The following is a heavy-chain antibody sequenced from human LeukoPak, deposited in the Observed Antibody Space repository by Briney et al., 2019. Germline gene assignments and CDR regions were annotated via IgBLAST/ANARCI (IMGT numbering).Heavy chain of an antibody. J-gene: IGHJ5*02. CDR2: ISGSGAST. Sequence: GGPLRLSCAASGFTFSNYAMTWVRQAPGKGLEWVSAISGSGASTYYADSLKGRFTISRDNSKNTLYLQMNSLRAEDTAVYYCAKGALGGITMLYSWFDPWGQGTLVTVSS. CDR3: AKGALGGITMLYSWFDP. CDR1: GFTFSNYA. D-gene: IGHD3-10*01. V-gene: IGHV3-23*01.